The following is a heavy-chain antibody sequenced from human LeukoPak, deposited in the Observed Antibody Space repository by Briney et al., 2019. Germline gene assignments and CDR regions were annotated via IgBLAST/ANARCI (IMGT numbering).Heavy chain of an antibody. J-gene: IGHJ4*02. CDR1: GFTFSTFG. V-gene: IGHV3-33*01. Sequence: GGSLSPSCAASGFTFSTFGMTGVRQAPGKGLRWVAVRWYDGSNKYYADSVKGRFTISRDNSKNTLYLQMNSLRAEDTAVYYCARGYGSGSYPDYWGQGTLVTVSS. CDR3: ARGYGSGSYPDY. D-gene: IGHD3-10*01. CDR2: RWYDGSNK.